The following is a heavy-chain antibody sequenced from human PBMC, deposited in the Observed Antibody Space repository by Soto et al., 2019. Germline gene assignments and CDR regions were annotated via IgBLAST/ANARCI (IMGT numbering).Heavy chain of an antibody. D-gene: IGHD3-10*01. J-gene: IGHJ4*02. V-gene: IGHV3-23*01. CDR2: ITDSGGDT. CDR1: GMTFGSRA. CDR3: ARGSKESYPGSRIFDF. Sequence: LRLSCVASGMTFGSRAMSWVRQAPGEGLEWVSSITDSGGDTKYADSVRGRFTISRDNSKNTLYLQMSSLRAEDSAVYYCARGSKESYPGSRIFDFWGRGTLVTVSS.